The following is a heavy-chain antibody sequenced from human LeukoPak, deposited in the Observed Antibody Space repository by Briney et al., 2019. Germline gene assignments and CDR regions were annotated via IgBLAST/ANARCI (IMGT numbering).Heavy chain of an antibody. J-gene: IGHJ4*02. D-gene: IGHD5-24*01. CDR2: IRGIDGST. CDR3: AKGGYNNFFDY. V-gene: IGHV3-23*01. Sequence: GGSLRLSCAASGFTFRIYAMNWVRQAPGKGLEWVSSIRGIDGSTYYADSVKGRFTISRDNSKNTVYLQMNSLRAEDTAVYHCAKGGYNNFFDYWGQGTLVTVSS. CDR1: GFTFRIYA.